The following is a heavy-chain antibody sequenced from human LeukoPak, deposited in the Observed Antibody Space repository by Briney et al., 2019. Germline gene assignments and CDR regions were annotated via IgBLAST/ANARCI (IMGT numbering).Heavy chain of an antibody. CDR3: AKDRGTKYYFDY. Sequence: GGSLRLSCVGSGFSFGNYAVSWVRQAPGKGLEWVSGISGSGYDTYYADSVKGRFTISRDNSKETVYLQMISLRAEDTAVYYCAKDRGTKYYFDYWGQGTLVTVSS. J-gene: IGHJ4*02. CDR2: ISGSGYDT. V-gene: IGHV3-23*01. CDR1: GFSFGNYA.